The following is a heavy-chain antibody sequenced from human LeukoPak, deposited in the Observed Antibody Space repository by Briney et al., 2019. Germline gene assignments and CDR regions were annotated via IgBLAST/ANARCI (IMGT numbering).Heavy chain of an antibody. D-gene: IGHD3-16*02. V-gene: IGHV1-2*04. CDR3: ARGDYDYVWGSYRLFDY. CDR1: GYTFTGYY. J-gene: IGHJ4*02. Sequence: ASVTVSCKASGYTFTGYYMHWVRQAPGQGLEWMGWINPNSGGTNYAQKFQGWVTMTRDTSISTAYMELSRLRSDDTAVYYCARGDYDYVWGSYRLFDYWGQGTLVTVSS. CDR2: INPNSGGT.